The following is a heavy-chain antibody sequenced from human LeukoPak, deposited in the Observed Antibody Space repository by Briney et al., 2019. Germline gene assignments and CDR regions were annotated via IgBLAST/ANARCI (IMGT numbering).Heavy chain of an antibody. V-gene: IGHV4-59*01. CDR1: GGSISTYY. CDR3: ARGRLVVTQSLDY. D-gene: IGHD4-23*01. CDR2: IYYSGST. Sequence: SETLSLTCTVSGGSISTYYWSWIRQPPGKGLEWIGYIYYSGSTNYNPSLKSRVTISVDTSKNQFSLKLSSVTAADTAVYYCARGRLVVTQSLDYWGQGTLVTVSS. J-gene: IGHJ4*02.